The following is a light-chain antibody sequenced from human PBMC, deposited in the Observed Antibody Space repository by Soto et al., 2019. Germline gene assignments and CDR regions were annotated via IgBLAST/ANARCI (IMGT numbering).Light chain of an antibody. CDR3: SSYAGSNKSV. J-gene: IGLJ1*01. CDR1: SSDVGGYNY. Sequence: QSALTQPPSASGSPGQSVPITCTGTSSDVGGYNYVSWYQQHPGKAPKLMIYEVSKRPSGVPDRFSGSKSGNTASLTVSGLQPEDEADYYCSSYAGSNKSVFGTGTKVTVL. CDR2: EVS. V-gene: IGLV2-8*01.